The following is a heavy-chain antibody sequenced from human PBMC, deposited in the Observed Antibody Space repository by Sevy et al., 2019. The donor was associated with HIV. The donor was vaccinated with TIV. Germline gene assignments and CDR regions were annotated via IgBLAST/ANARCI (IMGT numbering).Heavy chain of an antibody. CDR2: MNPNSGNT. Sequence: ASVKVSCQASGYTFTSYDINWVRQATGQGLEGMGWMNPNSGNTGYEQKFQGRVTMTSNTPISTAYMGLSSLRSEDTAVYYCASGSYDYVWGSYFYYYYGMDVWGQGTTVTVSS. J-gene: IGHJ6*02. CDR3: ASGSYDYVWGSYFYYYYGMDV. D-gene: IGHD3-16*01. V-gene: IGHV1-8*01. CDR1: GYTFTSYD.